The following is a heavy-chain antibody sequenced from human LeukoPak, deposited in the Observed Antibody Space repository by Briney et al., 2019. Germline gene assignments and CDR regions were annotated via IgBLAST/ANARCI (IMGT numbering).Heavy chain of an antibody. V-gene: IGHV3-74*01. J-gene: IGHJ4*02. Sequence: GGSLRLSCAASGFTFSNYWMHWVRQAPGKGLVWVSSINSDGSNTNYAGSVKGRFTISRDSAKNSLYLQMNSLRAEDTAAYYCAREMQWLANFDYWGQGTLVTVSS. CDR3: AREMQWLANFDY. CDR1: GFTFSNYW. CDR2: INSDGSNT. D-gene: IGHD6-19*01.